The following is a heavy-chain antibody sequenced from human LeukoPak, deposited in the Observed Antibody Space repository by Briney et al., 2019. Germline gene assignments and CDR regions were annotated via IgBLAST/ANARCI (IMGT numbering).Heavy chain of an antibody. Sequence: PSETLSLTCTVSGGSISSGSYYWSWIRQPAGKGLEWIGRIYTSGSTNYNPSLKSRVTISVDTSKNQFSLKLSSVTAADTAVYYCARHASNWFDPWGQGTLVTVSS. CDR2: IYTSGST. V-gene: IGHV4-61*02. CDR1: GGSISSGSYY. J-gene: IGHJ5*02. CDR3: ARHASNWFDP.